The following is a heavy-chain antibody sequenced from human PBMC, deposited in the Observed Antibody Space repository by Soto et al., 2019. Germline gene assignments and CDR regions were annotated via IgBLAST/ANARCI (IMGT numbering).Heavy chain of an antibody. Sequence: GGSLRLSCAASGFSFTSYSMNWVRQAPGKGLEYVSAISSNGGSTYYANSVKGRFTISRDNSKNTLYLQMGSLRAEDMAVYYCAKNPGYYYDSTGYHFDYWGQGTLVTVSS. CDR2: ISSNGGST. J-gene: IGHJ4*02. V-gene: IGHV3-64*01. CDR1: GFSFTSYS. CDR3: AKNPGYYYDSTGYHFDY. D-gene: IGHD3-22*01.